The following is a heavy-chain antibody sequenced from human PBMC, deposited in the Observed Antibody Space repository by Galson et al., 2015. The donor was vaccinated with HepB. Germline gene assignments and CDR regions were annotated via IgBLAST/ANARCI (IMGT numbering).Heavy chain of an antibody. V-gene: IGHV2-5*01. Sequence: PALVKPTQTLTLTCTFSGFALSTSGVAMGWIRQPPGEALEWLASISWNDNKRYSPSLKSRLTITKDTSKNQVVLTMTNMDPVDTATYYCARRMWWALDFWGQGTLVTVSS. CDR3: ARRMWWALDF. J-gene: IGHJ4*02. CDR1: GFALSTSGVA. CDR2: ISWNDNK. D-gene: IGHD2-21*01.